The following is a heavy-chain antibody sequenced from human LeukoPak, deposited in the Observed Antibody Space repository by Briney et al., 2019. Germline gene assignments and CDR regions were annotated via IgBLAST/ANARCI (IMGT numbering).Heavy chain of an antibody. CDR2: ISYSGST. CDR1: GGSISSGGYY. J-gene: IGHJ4*02. V-gene: IGHV4-31*03. Sequence: SQTLPLTCTVSGGSISSGGYYWSWIRQHPGKGLEWIGYISYSGSTYYNPSLKSRVTISVDTSKNQFSLKLSSVTAADTAVYYCAREVSGNFDYWGQGTLVTVSS. CDR3: AREVSGNFDY.